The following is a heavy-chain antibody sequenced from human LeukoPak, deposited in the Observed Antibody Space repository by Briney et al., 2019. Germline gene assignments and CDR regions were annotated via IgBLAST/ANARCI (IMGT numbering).Heavy chain of an antibody. CDR2: IYTSGST. V-gene: IGHV4-4*07. D-gene: IGHD6-13*01. J-gene: IGHJ6*02. CDR1: GGSISSYY. Sequence: TSETLSLTRTVSGGSISSYYWSWLRQPAGKGLEWIGCIYTSGSTNYNPSLKSRVTMSVDTSKNQFSLKLSSVTAADTAVYYCARDTLFVSGYSSSWYGMDVWGQGTTVTVSS. CDR3: ARDTLFVSGYSSSWYGMDV.